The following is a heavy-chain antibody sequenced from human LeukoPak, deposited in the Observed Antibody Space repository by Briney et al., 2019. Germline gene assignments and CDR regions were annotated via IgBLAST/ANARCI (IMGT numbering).Heavy chain of an antibody. CDR1: GFSVSSNY. CDR3: ARQENMVRGEDWFDP. CDR2: IDSGGRT. J-gene: IGHJ5*02. V-gene: IGHV3-53*01. D-gene: IGHD3-10*01. Sequence: PGGSLRLSCAASGFSVSSNYMSWVRQPPGKGLEWVSVIDSGGRTYYADSIQGRFTFSRDDSKNTLYLQMISLRAEDTAVYYCARQENMVRGEDWFDPWGQGTLVTVSS.